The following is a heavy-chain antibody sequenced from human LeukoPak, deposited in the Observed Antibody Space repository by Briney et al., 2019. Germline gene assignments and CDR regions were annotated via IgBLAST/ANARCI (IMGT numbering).Heavy chain of an antibody. D-gene: IGHD2-21*01. V-gene: IGHV4-61*02. CDR2: LYTNENT. J-gene: IGHJ6*03. CDR3: ARGVVTDDYYMDV. Sequence: PSETLSLTCTVSGGSITSASYYWTWIRQPAGKGLEWMGRLYTNENTNYNPSLESRVSISVDTSKSQFYLKLNSVTAADTALYFCARGVVTDDYYMDVWGTGTTVTVSS. CDR1: GGSITSASYY.